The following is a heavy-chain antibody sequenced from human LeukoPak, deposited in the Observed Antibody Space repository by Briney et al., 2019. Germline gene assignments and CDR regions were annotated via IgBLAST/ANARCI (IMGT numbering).Heavy chain of an antibody. CDR2: INPSAGTT. CDR3: ARDGDENSSSWSWFDP. CDR1: GNTFTNYY. D-gene: IGHD6-13*01. J-gene: IGHJ5*02. Sequence: AASVKVSCKASGNTFTNYYMHWVRQAPGQGLEWMGIINPSAGTTTYAQKFQGRVTMTRDTSTSTVYMELSSLRSEDTAVYYCARDGDENSSSWSWFDPWGQGTLVTVSS. V-gene: IGHV1-46*01.